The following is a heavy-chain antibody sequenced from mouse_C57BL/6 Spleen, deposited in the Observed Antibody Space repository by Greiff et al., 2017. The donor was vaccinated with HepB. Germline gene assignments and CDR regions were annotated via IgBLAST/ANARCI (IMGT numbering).Heavy chain of an antibody. D-gene: IGHD2-5*01. CDR1: GYTFTDYY. CDR2: INPNNGGT. Sequence: VQLKQSGPELVKPGASVKISCKASGYTFTDYYMNWVKQSHGKSLEWIGDINPNNGGTSYNQKFKGKATLTVDKSSSTAYMELRSLTSEDSAVYYCARRSNYGYYAMDYWGQGTSVTVSS. V-gene: IGHV1-26*01. J-gene: IGHJ4*01. CDR3: ARRSNYGYYAMDY.